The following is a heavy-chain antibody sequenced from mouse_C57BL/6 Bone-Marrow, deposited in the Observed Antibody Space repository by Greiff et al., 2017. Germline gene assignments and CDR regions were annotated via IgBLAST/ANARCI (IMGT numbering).Heavy chain of an antibody. Sequence: EVQLVESGAELVRPGASVKLSCTASGFNIKDDYMPWVKQRPEQGLEWIGWIDPENGDTEYASKFQGKATITADTSSNTAYLQLSSLTSEDTAVYYCTTGSVDYWGQGTTLTVSS. D-gene: IGHD1-1*01. CDR3: TTGSVDY. J-gene: IGHJ2*01. CDR2: IDPENGDT. CDR1: GFNIKDDY. V-gene: IGHV14-4*01.